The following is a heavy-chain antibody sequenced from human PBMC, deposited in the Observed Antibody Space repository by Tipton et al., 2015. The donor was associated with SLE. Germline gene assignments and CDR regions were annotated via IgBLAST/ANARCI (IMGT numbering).Heavy chain of an antibody. D-gene: IGHD6-19*01. CDR3: ARDLRVGSSGWPDP. V-gene: IGHV4-30-4*01. Sequence: TLSLTCTVSGGSISSGDYYWSWIRQPPGKGLEWIGYIYYSGSTYYNPSLKSRVTISVDTSKNQFSLKLSSVTAADTAVYYCARDLRVGSSGWPDPWGQGTLVYVSS. CDR2: IYYSGST. CDR1: GGSISSGDYY. J-gene: IGHJ5*02.